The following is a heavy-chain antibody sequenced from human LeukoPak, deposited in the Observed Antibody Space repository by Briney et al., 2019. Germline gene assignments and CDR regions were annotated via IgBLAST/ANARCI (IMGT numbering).Heavy chain of an antibody. Sequence: GGSLRLSCAASGFTFSNYAMHWVRQAPGKGLEYVSSISGNGDSTYYANSVKGRFIISRDNSKNTLYLQMNSLRAEDTAVYYCAKGDGDYSSYYYYYMDVWGKGTTVTVSS. CDR2: ISGNGDST. D-gene: IGHD4-17*01. V-gene: IGHV3-64*01. J-gene: IGHJ6*03. CDR1: GFTFSNYA. CDR3: AKGDGDYSSYYYYYMDV.